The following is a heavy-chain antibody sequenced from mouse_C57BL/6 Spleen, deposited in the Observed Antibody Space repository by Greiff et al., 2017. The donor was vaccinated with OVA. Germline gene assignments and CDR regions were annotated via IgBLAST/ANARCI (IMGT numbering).Heavy chain of an antibody. D-gene: IGHD1-1*02. J-gene: IGHJ3*01. V-gene: IGHV5-4*01. CDR2: ISDGGSYT. Sequence: EVQLVESGGGLVKPGGSLKLSCAASGFTFSSYAMSWVRQTPEKRLEWVATISDGGSYTYYPDNVKGRFTISRDNAKNKLYLHMSHLKSEDTAMYYCARVDGDGGEGYWGPRALVTVSA. CDR3: ARVDGDGGEGY. CDR1: GFTFSSYA.